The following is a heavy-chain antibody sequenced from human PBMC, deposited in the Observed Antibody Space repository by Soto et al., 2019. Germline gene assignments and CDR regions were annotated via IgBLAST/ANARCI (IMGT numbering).Heavy chain of an antibody. CDR3: ARMGLPITMVNIFDY. D-gene: IGHD3-10*01. V-gene: IGHV3-48*03. J-gene: IGHJ4*02. CDR2: ISSSGSTI. Sequence: GGSLRLSCAASGFTFSSYEMNWVRQAPGKGLEWVSYISSSGSTIYYVDSVKGRFTISRDNAKNSLYLQMNSLRAEDTAVYYCARMGLPITMVNIFDYWGQGTLVTVSS. CDR1: GFTFSSYE.